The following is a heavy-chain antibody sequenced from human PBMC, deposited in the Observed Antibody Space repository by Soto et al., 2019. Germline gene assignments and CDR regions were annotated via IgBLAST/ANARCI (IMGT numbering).Heavy chain of an antibody. D-gene: IGHD3-16*02. CDR2: IWYDGSNK. V-gene: IGHV3-33*01. CDR1: GFTFSSYG. Sequence: GGSLRLSCAASGFTFSSYGMHWVRQAPGKGLEWVAVIWYDGSNKYYADSVKGRFTISRDNSKNTLYLQMNSLRAEDTAVYYCARSLNRGKYYYGMDVWGQGTTVTVSS. CDR3: ARSLNRGKYYYGMDV. J-gene: IGHJ6*02.